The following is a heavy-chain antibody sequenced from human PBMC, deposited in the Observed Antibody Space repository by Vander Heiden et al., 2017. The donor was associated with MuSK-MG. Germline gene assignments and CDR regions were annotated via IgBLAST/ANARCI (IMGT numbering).Heavy chain of an antibody. CDR2: ISYDRSNK. CDR1: GFTFSSYG. CDR3: AKDQSEIVPAAKHYYYYYMDV. J-gene: IGHJ6*03. Sequence: VQLVESGGGVVQPGRSLRLSCAASGFTFSSYGMHWVRQAPGKGLEWVAVISYDRSNKYYADSVKGRFTISRDKSKNTLYLQMNSLRAEDTAVYDCAKDQSEIVPAAKHYYYYYMDVWGKGTTVTVSS. D-gene: IGHD2-2*01. V-gene: IGHV3-30*18.